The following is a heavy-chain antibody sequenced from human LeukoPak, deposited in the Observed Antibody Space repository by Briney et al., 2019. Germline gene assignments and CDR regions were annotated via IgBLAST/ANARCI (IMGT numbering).Heavy chain of an antibody. CDR2: ISGSGGST. CDR3: AKDKGYDSSGYLDH. V-gene: IGHV3-23*01. CDR1: GFTFSSYA. Sequence: PGGSLRLSCAASGFTFSSYAMSWVRQAPGKGLEWVSAISGSGGSTYYADSVKGRFTISRDNSKNTLYLQMNSLRAEDTALYYCAKDKGYDSSGYLDHWGQGTLSPSPQ. D-gene: IGHD3-22*01. J-gene: IGHJ4*02.